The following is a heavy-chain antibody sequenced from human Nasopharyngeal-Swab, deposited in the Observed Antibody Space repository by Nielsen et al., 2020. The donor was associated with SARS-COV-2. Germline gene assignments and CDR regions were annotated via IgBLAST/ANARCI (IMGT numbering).Heavy chain of an antibody. Sequence: SETLSLTCSVSGASISSVGYYWSWIRQHPGKGLEWIGSSHYSGSTYYNPSLKSRVTISVDTSKNQFSLELSSVTAADTAVYYCARIYCSTTSCSNFDYWGQGTLVTVSS. CDR2: SHYSGST. V-gene: IGHV4-31*03. CDR3: ARIYCSTTSCSNFDY. D-gene: IGHD2-2*01. CDR1: GASISSVGYY. J-gene: IGHJ4*02.